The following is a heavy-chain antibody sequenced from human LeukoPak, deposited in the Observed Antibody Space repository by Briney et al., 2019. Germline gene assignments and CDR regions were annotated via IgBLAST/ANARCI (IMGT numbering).Heavy chain of an antibody. CDR1: GYTFTIYG. Sequence: ASVRVSFKASGYTFTIYGISWVRQAPGQGGEWMGWISAYNGNTNYTQKLQGRVTMTTDTSTSTAYMELRSLRSDDTAVYYCARRYCSGGSCYQNWFDLWGQGTLVTVSS. J-gene: IGHJ5*02. CDR3: ARRYCSGGSCYQNWFDL. D-gene: IGHD2-15*01. V-gene: IGHV1-18*01. CDR2: ISAYNGNT.